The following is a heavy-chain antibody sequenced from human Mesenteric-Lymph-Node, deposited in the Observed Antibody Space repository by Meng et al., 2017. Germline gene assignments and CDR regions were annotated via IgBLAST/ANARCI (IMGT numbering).Heavy chain of an antibody. CDR3: VRSSAWVRTGFDP. V-gene: IGHV4-39*01. CDR2: IGHSGFT. CDR1: GGSISTSGYY. D-gene: IGHD6-19*01. J-gene: IGHJ5*02. Sequence: QVQLQEAGPGLVKPSQTLSLTCTVSGGSISTSGYYWGWIRQPPGKGLEWIGSIGHSGFTYYTPYLKSRVTVSIDTSRNQFSLWLTSVTAADTAVYYCVRSSAWVRTGFDPWGQGTLVTVSS.